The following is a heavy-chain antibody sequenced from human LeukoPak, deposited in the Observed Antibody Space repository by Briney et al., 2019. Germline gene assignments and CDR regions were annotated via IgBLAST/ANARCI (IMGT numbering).Heavy chain of an antibody. CDR2: INHSGST. J-gene: IGHJ4*02. Sequence: SETLSLTCAVYGGSFSGYYWSWIRQPPGKGLEWIGEINHSGSTNYNPSLKSRVTISVDTSKNQFSLKLSSVTAADTAVYYCASETGDLDYWGQGTLVTVPS. V-gene: IGHV4-34*01. D-gene: IGHD7-27*01. CDR3: ASETGDLDY. CDR1: GGSFSGYY.